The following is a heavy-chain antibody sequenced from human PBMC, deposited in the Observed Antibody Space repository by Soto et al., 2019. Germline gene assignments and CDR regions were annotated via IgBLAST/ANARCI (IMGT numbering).Heavy chain of an antibody. V-gene: IGHV1-24*01. CDR3: ATSLGPREHFDY. D-gene: IGHD1-26*01. CDR2: FDPEDGET. CDR1: GYTLTELS. J-gene: IGHJ4*02. Sequence: ASVKVSCKVSGYTLTELSMHWVRQAPGKGLEWMGGFDPEDGETIYAQKFQGRVTMTEDTSTDTAYMELSSLRSEDTAVYYCATSLGPREHFDYWGQGTLVTVSS.